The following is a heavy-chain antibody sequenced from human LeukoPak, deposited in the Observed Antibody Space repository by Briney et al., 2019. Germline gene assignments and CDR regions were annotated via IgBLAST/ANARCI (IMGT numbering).Heavy chain of an antibody. CDR1: GDSVSGSPAV. V-gene: IGHV6-1*01. D-gene: IGHD3-10*01. J-gene: IGHJ4*02. Sequence: SQTLSLTCAISGDSVSGSPAVWNWIRQSPSRGLEWLGRAYYRSKWYIDYAVSVKGRITVTPDTSKNQFSLQLNSVTPEDTAVYYCARGAVRGGTNFDYWGQGTLVTVSS. CDR3: ARGAVRGGTNFDY. CDR2: AYYRSKWYI.